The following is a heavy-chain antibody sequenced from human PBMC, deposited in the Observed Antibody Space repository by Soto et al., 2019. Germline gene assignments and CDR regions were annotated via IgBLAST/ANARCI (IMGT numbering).Heavy chain of an antibody. J-gene: IGHJ3*02. V-gene: IGHV1-69*13. D-gene: IGHD4-4*01. CDR1: GGTFSSYA. Sequence: ASVKVSCKASGGTFSSYAISWVRQAPGQGLEWMGGIIPIFGTANYAQKFQGRVTITADESTSTAYMELSSLRPEDTAVYYCGSHYSNGAFDIWGQGTMVTVSS. CDR3: GSHYSNGAFDI. CDR2: IIPIFGTA.